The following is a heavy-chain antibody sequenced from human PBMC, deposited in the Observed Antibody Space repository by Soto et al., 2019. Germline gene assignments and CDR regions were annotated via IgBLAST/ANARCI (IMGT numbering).Heavy chain of an antibody. CDR1: GYTFTSYG. V-gene: IGHV1-18*01. J-gene: IGHJ2*01. Sequence: ASVKVSCKASGYTFTSYGISWVRQAPGQGLEWMGWISAYNGNTNYAQKLQGRVTMTTDTSTSTAYMELRSLRSDDTAVYYCARAELYDFWSGPAPGHFDLWGRGTLVTVSS. D-gene: IGHD3-3*01. CDR3: ARAELYDFWSGPAPGHFDL. CDR2: ISAYNGNT.